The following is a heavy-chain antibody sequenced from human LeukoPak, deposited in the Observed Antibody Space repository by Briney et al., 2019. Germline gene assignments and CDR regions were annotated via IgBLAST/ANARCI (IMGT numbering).Heavy chain of an antibody. V-gene: IGHV4-34*01. CDR1: GGSFSGYY. CDR3: ARPYSARYYFDY. CDR2: INHSGST. D-gene: IGHD6-13*01. Sequence: NSSETLSLTCAVYGGSFSGYYWSWIRQPPGKGLEWIGEINHSGSTNYNPSLKSRVTISVDTSKNQFSLKLSSVTAADTAVYYCARPYSARYYFDYWGQGTLVTVSS. J-gene: IGHJ4*02.